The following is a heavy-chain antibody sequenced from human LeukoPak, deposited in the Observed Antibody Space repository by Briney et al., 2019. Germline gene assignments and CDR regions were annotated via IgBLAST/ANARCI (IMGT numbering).Heavy chain of an antibody. J-gene: IGHJ4*02. CDR2: IKPNSGGT. D-gene: IGHD5-18*01. Sequence: ASVKVSCKASGYTFTGYYMHWVRQAPGQGLEWMGWIKPNSGGTNYAQKFQGRVTMTRDTSISTAYMELSRLRSDDTAVYYCARVVVDTAMGNYYFDYWGQGTLVTVSS. CDR1: GYTFTGYY. V-gene: IGHV1-2*02. CDR3: ARVVVDTAMGNYYFDY.